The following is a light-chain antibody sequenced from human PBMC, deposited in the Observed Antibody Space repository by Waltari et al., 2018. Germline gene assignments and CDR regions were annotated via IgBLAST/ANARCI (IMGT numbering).Light chain of an antibody. Sequence: EVVLTQSLAALSVSPGERVTPTCKASHHIDNHLAWYQQTFGQSPRLLIYGASTRATGIPARFSGRGSGTEFTLTISSLQSEDCAVYYCQQYNRWPPLTFGGGTKVEIK. CDR1: HHIDNH. J-gene: IGKJ4*01. CDR2: GAS. CDR3: QQYNRWPPLT. V-gene: IGKV3-15*01.